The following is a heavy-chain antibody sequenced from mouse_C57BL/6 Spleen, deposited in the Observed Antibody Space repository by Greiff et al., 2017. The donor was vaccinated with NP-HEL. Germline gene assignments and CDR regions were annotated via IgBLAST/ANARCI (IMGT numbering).Heavy chain of an antibody. Sequence: EVKLMESEGGLVQPGSSMKLSCTASGFTFSDYYMAWVRQVPEKGLEWVANINYDGSSTYYLDSLKSRFIISRDNAKNILYLQMSSLKSEDTATYYCARDLGDYGSSFAYWGQGTLVTVSA. J-gene: IGHJ3*01. CDR1: GFTFSDYY. CDR3: ARDLGDYGSSFAY. V-gene: IGHV5-16*01. CDR2: INYDGSST. D-gene: IGHD1-1*01.